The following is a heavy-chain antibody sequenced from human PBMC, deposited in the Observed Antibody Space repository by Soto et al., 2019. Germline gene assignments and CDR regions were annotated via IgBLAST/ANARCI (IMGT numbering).Heavy chain of an antibody. CDR3: ARSIVEVTALDY. Sequence: QVQLVQSGAEEKKPGASVKVSCKASGYTFTSYAMHWVRQAPGQRLEWMGRINAGNGNTKYTQKFQGRVTITRDTSASTAYMELSSLRSEDTAVYYCARSIVEVTALDYWGLGTLVTVSS. V-gene: IGHV1-3*05. CDR2: INAGNGNT. J-gene: IGHJ4*02. D-gene: IGHD2-21*02. CDR1: GYTFTSYA.